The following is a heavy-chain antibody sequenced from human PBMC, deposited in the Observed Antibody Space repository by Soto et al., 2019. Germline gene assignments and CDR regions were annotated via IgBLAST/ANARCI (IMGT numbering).Heavy chain of an antibody. CDR3: ARGDCSSTSCPPDY. J-gene: IGHJ4*02. Sequence: EVQLVESGGGVVRPGGSLRLSCAASGFTFDDYCMSWVRQAPGKGLEWVSGINWNGGSTGYADSVKGRYTISRDNAKNFLYLQMNSLRAEDTALYHCARGDCSSTSCPPDYWGQGTLVTVSS. CDR1: GFTFDDYC. D-gene: IGHD2-2*01. V-gene: IGHV3-20*01. CDR2: INWNGGST.